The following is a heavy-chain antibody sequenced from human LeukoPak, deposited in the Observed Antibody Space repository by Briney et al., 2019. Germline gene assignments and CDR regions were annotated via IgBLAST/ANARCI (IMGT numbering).Heavy chain of an antibody. V-gene: IGHV1-69*13. CDR3: ARSTRYGYYDILMGDYYYYYYMDV. D-gene: IGHD3-9*01. J-gene: IGHJ6*03. Sequence: ASVKVSCKASGGTFSSYAISWVRQAPGQGLEWMGGIIPIFGTANYAQKFQGRVTITADESTSTAYMELSSLRSEDTAVYYCARSTRYGYYDILMGDYYYYYYMDVWGKGTTVTVSS. CDR1: GGTFSSYA. CDR2: IIPIFGTA.